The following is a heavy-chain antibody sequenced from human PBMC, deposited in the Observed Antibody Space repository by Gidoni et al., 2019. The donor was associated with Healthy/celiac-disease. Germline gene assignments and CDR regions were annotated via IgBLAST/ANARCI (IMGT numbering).Heavy chain of an antibody. V-gene: IGHV3-33*08. CDR1: GFNFSIYG. J-gene: IGHJ1*01. CDR2: FWNGGSNK. CDR3: ASDLGDRDSSGYYFPGHFQH. D-gene: IGHD3-22*01. Sequence: QVRLVESGGGVVQPGRSLRISCSASGFNFSIYGMHWVRQAPGKGLECVAVFWNGGSNKYYADSVKGRFTISRDNSKNTLYLRMNSLRAEDTAVYYCASDLGDRDSSGYYFPGHFQHWGQGTLVTVSS.